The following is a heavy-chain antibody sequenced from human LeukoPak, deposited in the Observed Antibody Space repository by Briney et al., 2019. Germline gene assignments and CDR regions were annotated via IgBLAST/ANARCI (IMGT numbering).Heavy chain of an antibody. V-gene: IGHV1-8*01. J-gene: IGHJ3*02. CDR1: GYTFTNFD. D-gene: IGHD4-11*01. Sequence: ASVRVSCKASGYTFTNFDINWVRQATGQGLEWMGWMNPKTGNTGSAQKLQGRVTITGNTSISTAYMELSSLRSEDTAVYYCVRIDYSNAFDIWGQGTMVAVSS. CDR2: MNPKTGNT. CDR3: VRIDYSNAFDI.